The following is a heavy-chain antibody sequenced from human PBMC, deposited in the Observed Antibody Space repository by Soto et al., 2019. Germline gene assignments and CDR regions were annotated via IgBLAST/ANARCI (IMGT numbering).Heavy chain of an antibody. Sequence: EVLLVESGGGLVQTGGSLRLSCAASGLIVTRTYMNWVRQAPGKGLDWVAVISTAGDTHYADSVRGRFSLSRDISTNTLHLQMGSLRVEDTAVYYCAREDRYCSGSSCSITGDAFDIWGQGTMVTVSS. CDR3: AREDRYCSGSSCSITGDAFDI. CDR1: GLIVTRTY. CDR2: ISTAGDT. J-gene: IGHJ3*02. D-gene: IGHD2-15*01. V-gene: IGHV3-66*01.